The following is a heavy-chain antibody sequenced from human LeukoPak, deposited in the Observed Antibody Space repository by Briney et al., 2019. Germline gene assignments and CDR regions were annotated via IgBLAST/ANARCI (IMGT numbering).Heavy chain of an antibody. D-gene: IGHD6-13*01. V-gene: IGHV4-59*01. J-gene: IGHJ5*02. Sequence: SETLSLTCTVSGGSISSYYWSWIRQPTGKGLEWIGYIYYSGSTNYNPSLKSRVTISVDTSKNQFSLKLSSVTAADTAVYYCARDRGSSSVWFDPWGQGTLVTVSS. CDR3: ARDRGSSSVWFDP. CDR1: GGSISSYY. CDR2: IYYSGST.